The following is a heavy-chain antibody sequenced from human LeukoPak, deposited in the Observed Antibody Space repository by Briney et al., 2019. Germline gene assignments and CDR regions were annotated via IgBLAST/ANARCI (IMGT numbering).Heavy chain of an antibody. V-gene: IGHV4-34*01. CDR3: ARGYTMAPRGRRSFDY. CDR2: INHSGST. CDR1: GGSFSGYY. J-gene: IGHJ4*02. D-gene: IGHD3-10*01. Sequence: PSETLSLTCAVYGGSFSGYYWSWVRQPQGKWLEWIGEINHSGSTNYNPSLKSRVTISVDTSKNQFSLKLSSVTAADTAVYYCARGYTMAPRGRRSFDYWGQGTLVTVSS.